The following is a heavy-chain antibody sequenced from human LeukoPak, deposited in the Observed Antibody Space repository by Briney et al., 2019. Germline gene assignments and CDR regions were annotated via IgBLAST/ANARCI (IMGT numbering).Heavy chain of an antibody. Sequence: GGSLRLTCAASGFTFSSYWMSWVRQAPGKGLEWVSNIKQDGSGKYYVDSVKRRFTISTDNAKHSLYLQMTSLTAGDTAVYYCARDSRGAFDYWGQGTLVTVSS. D-gene: IGHD3-10*01. CDR3: ARDSRGAFDY. CDR2: IKQDGSGK. V-gene: IGHV3-7*01. J-gene: IGHJ4*02. CDR1: GFTFSSYW.